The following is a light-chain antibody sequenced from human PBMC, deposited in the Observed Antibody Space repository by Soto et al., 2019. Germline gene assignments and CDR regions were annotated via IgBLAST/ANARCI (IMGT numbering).Light chain of an antibody. CDR1: SSDVGGYNY. Sequence: QSVLTQPASVSGSPGQSITISCTGTSSDVGGYNYVSWYQQHPGKAPKLMIYEVSNRPSGVSNRFSGSKSGNTASLTISGLQAEDEADYYCSLYVGATTYVFGTWTKVTAL. V-gene: IGLV2-14*01. CDR3: SLYVGATTYV. CDR2: EVS. J-gene: IGLJ1*01.